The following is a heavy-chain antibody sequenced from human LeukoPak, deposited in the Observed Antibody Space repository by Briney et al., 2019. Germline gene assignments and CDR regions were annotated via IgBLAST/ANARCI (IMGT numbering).Heavy chain of an antibody. D-gene: IGHD4-17*01. CDR2: IKQDGSDK. J-gene: IGHJ4*02. Sequence: GGSLRLSCAASGFTFSSFYMTWVRQAPGKGLEWVATIKQDGSDKHYVDSVKGRFIISRDNAKNSLYLQMNSLRAEDTAVYYCARTTILDYWGQGTLGTVSS. CDR1: GFTFSSFY. CDR3: ARTTILDY. V-gene: IGHV3-7*01.